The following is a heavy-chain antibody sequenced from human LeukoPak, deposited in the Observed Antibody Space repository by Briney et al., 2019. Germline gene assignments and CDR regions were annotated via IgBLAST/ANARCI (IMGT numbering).Heavy chain of an antibody. J-gene: IGHJ4*02. D-gene: IGHD2-21*02. CDR3: ARTVLVTATHYFDY. V-gene: IGHV4-4*09. Sequence: SETLSLTCTVSGGSICGYYWSWIRQPPGKGLEWIGYIYTIGSTNYNPSLESRVTISVDTSKNHFSLKLSSVTAADTAVYYCARTVLVTATHYFDYWGQGTLVTVSS. CDR1: GGSICGYY. CDR2: IYTIGST.